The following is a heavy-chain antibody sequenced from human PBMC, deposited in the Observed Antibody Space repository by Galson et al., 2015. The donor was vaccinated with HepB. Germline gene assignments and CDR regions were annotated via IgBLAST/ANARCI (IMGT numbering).Heavy chain of an antibody. J-gene: IGHJ6*04. V-gene: IGHV3-74*01. CDR2: INSDGSST. D-gene: IGHD2-15*01. CDR1: GFTFSKYW. Sequence: SLRLSCAASGFTFSKYWMYWARQAPGKGLVWVSRINSDGSSTTYADSVKGRSTVSRDNAKNTLYLQMNSLRVEDTAVYYCASLVAYYYFGMDVWGEGTTVTVSS. CDR3: ASLVAYYYFGMDV.